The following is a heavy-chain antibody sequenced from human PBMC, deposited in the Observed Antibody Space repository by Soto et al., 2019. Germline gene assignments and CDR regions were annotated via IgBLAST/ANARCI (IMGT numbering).Heavy chain of an antibody. Sequence: QVQLVQSGAEVKKPGSSVKVSCKASGGTFSSYAISWVRQAPGQGLEWMGGIIPIFGTANYAQKFQGRVTITADKSTSTAYMELSSLISEDTSVYYCAREGQVLGYYYYGMDVWGQGTTVTVSS. D-gene: IGHD1-20*01. CDR1: GGTFSSYA. J-gene: IGHJ6*02. V-gene: IGHV1-69*06. CDR2: IIPIFGTA. CDR3: AREGQVLGYYYYGMDV.